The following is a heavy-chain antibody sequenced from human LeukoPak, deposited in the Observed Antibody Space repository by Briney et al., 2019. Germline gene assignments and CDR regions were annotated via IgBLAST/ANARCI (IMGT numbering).Heavy chain of an antibody. J-gene: IGHJ6*02. CDR3: ARDDRTRDFWSGYYTGVGYYYYGMDV. CDR2: IYYSGST. Sequence: SETLSLTCTVSGGSISSGGYYWSWIRQHPGKGLEWIGYIYYSGSTYYNPSLKSRVTISVDTSKNQFSLKLTSVTAADTAVYYCARDDRTRDFWSGYYTGVGYYYYGMDVWGQGTTVTVSS. D-gene: IGHD3-3*01. V-gene: IGHV4-31*03. CDR1: GGSISSGGYY.